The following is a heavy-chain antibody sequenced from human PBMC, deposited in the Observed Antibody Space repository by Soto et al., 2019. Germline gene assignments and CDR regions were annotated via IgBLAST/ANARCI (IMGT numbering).Heavy chain of an antibody. CDR2: ITNNSDYT. J-gene: IGHJ5*01. V-gene: IGHV3-23*04. CDR3: AQGYSTGWHSSFNS. Sequence: EVQLVESGGGLVQPGGSLRLSCAASGFTFSNYGVSWVRQAPGKGLECVSAITNNSDYTYYADSVKGRFTVSRDNSKNTLFLEMNSLRAEDTAVYYCAQGYSTGWHSSFNSWGQGTLVTVSS. D-gene: IGHD6-19*01. CDR1: GFTFSNYG.